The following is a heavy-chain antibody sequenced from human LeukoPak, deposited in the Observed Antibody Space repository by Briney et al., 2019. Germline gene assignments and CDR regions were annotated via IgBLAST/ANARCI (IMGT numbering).Heavy chain of an antibody. D-gene: IGHD3-22*01. CDR1: GYTFTSYG. CDR2: ISAYNGNT. J-gene: IGHJ3*02. V-gene: IGHV1-18*01. Sequence: ASVKVSCKASGYTFTSYGITWVRQAPGQGLEWMGWISAYNGNTNFAQKLQGRVTMTTDTSTSTAYMELRSLRSDDTAVYYCARGRTHRYYYDSSGYYWGAFDIWGQGTMVTVSS. CDR3: ARGRTHRYYYDSSGYYWGAFDI.